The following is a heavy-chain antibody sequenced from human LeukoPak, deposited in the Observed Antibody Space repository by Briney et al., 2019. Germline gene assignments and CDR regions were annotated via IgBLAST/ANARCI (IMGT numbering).Heavy chain of an antibody. V-gene: IGHV1-2*06. CDR2: LNPNNGYT. CDR3: ARDLSSTSNWEFDY. Sequence: GASVKVSCKTSGYTFIDYFIHWVRQAPGQGLKWMGRLNPNNGYTFYTEEFQGRVTMTSDTSISTAYMELTGLTSDDTAPYYCARDLSSTSNWEFDYWGQGTLVTVSS. D-gene: IGHD7-27*01. CDR1: GYTFIDYF. J-gene: IGHJ4*02.